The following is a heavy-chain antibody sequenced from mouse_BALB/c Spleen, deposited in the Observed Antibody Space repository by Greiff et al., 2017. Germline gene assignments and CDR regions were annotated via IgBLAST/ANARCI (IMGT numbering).Heavy chain of an antibody. Sequence: EVQLQQSGPGLVKPSQSLSLTCTVTGYSITSDYAWNWIRQLPGNILEWMGYISYSGSTSYNPSLKSRISITRDTSKNQFFLQLNSVTTEDTATYYCASGDGPWFAYWGQGTLVTVSA. CDR1: GYSITSDYA. J-gene: IGHJ3*01. CDR3: ASGDGPWFAY. CDR2: ISYSGST. V-gene: IGHV3-2*02. D-gene: IGHD3-1*01.